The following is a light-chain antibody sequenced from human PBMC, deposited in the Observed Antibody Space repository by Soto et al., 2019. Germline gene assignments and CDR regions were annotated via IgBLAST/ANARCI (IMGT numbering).Light chain of an antibody. V-gene: IGLV1-44*01. CDR1: GSNIGSYT. Sequence: QSVLTQPPSTSGTPGQRVTISCSGSGSNIGSYTVNWYQQVPGTAPKLLIYSNNQRPSGVPDRFSASKSGTSVSLAITGPQSDDEADYYCAAWDDSLNGVVFGGGTKLTVL. CDR3: AAWDDSLNGVV. J-gene: IGLJ2*01. CDR2: SNN.